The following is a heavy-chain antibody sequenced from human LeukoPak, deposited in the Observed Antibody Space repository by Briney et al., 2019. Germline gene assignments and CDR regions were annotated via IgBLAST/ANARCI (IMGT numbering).Heavy chain of an antibody. D-gene: IGHD1-26*01. V-gene: IGHV3-21*01. J-gene: IGHJ4*02. CDR1: GFTFSHYA. Sequence: GGSLRLSRAASGFTFSHYAINWVRQAPGKGLEWVSYISSTSKFIYFADSVKGRFTISRDNDKNSLTLQLNSLRPEDTAVYYCARGALSGSGTFDYWGQGTLVTVSS. CDR3: ARGALSGSGTFDY. CDR2: ISSTSKFI.